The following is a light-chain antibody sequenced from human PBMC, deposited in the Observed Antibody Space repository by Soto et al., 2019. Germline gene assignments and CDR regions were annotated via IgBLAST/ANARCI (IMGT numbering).Light chain of an antibody. CDR2: DAS. CDR3: QQRSNWPLT. Sequence: EIVLTQSPATLSLSPGEGATLSCRASQSVRSYLAWYQQKPGQAPRLLIYDASNRATGFPARFSGRGSGTDFTLTISSLEPEDSAVYYCQQRSNWPLTFGGGTKVEIK. J-gene: IGKJ4*01. V-gene: IGKV3-11*01. CDR1: QSVRSY.